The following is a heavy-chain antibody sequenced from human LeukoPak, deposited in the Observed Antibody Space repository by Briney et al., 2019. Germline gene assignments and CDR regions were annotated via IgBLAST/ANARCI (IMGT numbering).Heavy chain of an antibody. V-gene: IGHV1-69*06. Sequence: GASVKVSCKASGGTFSSYAISWVRQAPGQGLEWMGGIIPIFGTANYAQKFQGRVTITADKSTSTAYMELSSLRSEDTAVYYCARDTGRGGDYVWAFDIWGQGTMVTVSS. CDR3: ARDTGRGGDYVWAFDI. D-gene: IGHD3-16*01. CDR2: IIPIFGTA. J-gene: IGHJ3*02. CDR1: GGTFSSYA.